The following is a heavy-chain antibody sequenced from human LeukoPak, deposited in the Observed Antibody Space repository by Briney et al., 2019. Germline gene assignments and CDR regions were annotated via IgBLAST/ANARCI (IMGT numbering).Heavy chain of an antibody. V-gene: IGHV4-59*01. CDR1: GGSISSYY. D-gene: IGHD3-10*01. J-gene: IGHJ5*02. CDR2: IYYSGSS. Sequence: SETLSLTCTVSGGSISSYYGSWIRQPPGKGLEWIGYIYYSGSSNYNPSLKSRVTISVDTSKNQFSLKLSSMTAADTAVYYCARFRTTFGELNHWGQGTLVTVSS. CDR3: ARFRTTFGELNH.